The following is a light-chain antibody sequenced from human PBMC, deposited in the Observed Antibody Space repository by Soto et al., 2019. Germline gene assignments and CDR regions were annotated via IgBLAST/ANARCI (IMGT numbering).Light chain of an antibody. CDR3: SSDGGSKNLV. V-gene: IGLV2-8*01. Sequence: QSALTQPPSASGSPGQSVTISCTGTSSDVGGHDFVSWYRQYPGKAPKLMIYDVNKRPSGVPDRFSGSKSGNTASLTVSGLQAEDEADYYCSSDGGSKNLVFGGGTKLTVL. J-gene: IGLJ2*01. CDR1: SSDVGGHDF. CDR2: DVN.